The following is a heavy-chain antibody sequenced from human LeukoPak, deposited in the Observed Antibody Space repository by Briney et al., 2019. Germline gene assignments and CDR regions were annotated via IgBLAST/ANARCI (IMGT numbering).Heavy chain of an antibody. V-gene: IGHV4-34*01. CDR2: INHSGST. D-gene: IGHD5-24*01. CDR1: GGSFSGYY. CDR3: ARGGYNNWFDP. Sequence: SETLSLTCAVYGGSFSGYYWSWIRQPPGKGLEWIGEINHSGSTNYNPSLKSRVTISVDTSKNQFSLKLSSVTAADTAVYYCARGGYNNWFDPWGQGTLVTVSS. J-gene: IGHJ5*02.